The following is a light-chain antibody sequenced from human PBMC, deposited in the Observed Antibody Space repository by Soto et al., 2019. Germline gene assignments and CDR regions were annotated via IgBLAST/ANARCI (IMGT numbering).Light chain of an antibody. J-gene: IGLJ1*01. CDR3: SSYAGSSNV. V-gene: IGLV2-8*01. Sequence: LTQPPSASGSPGQSVAISCTGTSSDVGGYNYVSWYQQHPGRAPKLMIYEVNKRPSGVPDRFSGSKSGNTASLTVSGLQAEDEADYYCSSYAGSSNVFGTGTKVTVL. CDR2: EVN. CDR1: SSDVGGYNY.